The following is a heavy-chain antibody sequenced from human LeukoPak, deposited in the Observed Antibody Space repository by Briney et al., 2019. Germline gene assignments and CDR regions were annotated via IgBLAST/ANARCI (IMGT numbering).Heavy chain of an antibody. V-gene: IGHV1-2*02. CDR3: ARAGIADY. CDR2: INPKSGGT. Sequence: ASVKVSCKASGYTFTGYYIHWVRQAPGQGLEWMGWINPKSGGTNYAQKFQGRVTMTRDTSISTAYMELSRPRSDDTAVYYCARAGIADYWGQGTLVTVSS. J-gene: IGHJ4*02. D-gene: IGHD6-13*01. CDR1: GYTFTGYY.